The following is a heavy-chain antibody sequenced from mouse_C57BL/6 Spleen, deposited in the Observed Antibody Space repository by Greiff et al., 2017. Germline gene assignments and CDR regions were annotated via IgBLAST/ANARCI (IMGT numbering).Heavy chain of an antibody. J-gene: IGHJ2*01. V-gene: IGHV1-69*01. CDR3: ARGYYGLYYFDY. CDR1: GYTFTSYW. CDR2: IDPSDSYT. D-gene: IGHD1-1*01. Sequence: QVQLQQPGAELVMPGASVKLSCKASGYTFTSYWMHWVKQRPRQGLEWIGEIDPSDSYTNYNQKFKGKSTLTVDKSSSTAYMQLSSLTSEDSAVYYCARGYYGLYYFDYWGQGTTLTVSS.